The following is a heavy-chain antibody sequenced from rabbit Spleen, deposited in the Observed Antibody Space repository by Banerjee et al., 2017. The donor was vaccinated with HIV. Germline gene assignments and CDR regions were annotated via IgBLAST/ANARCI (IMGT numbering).Heavy chain of an antibody. CDR1: GFDFSTYS. V-gene: IGHV1S7*01. J-gene: IGHJ3*01. Sequence: QLVESGGGLVQPGGSLKLSCKASGFDFSTYSMSWVRQAPGKGLEWIGYIVPVFGVTYSANWVNGRFTISSHNAQNMLYLQLNSLTAADTATYFCARTTYGYDDYADLYYAAMDLWGQGTLVTVS. D-gene: IGHD6-1*01. CDR2: IVPVFGVT. CDR3: ARTTYGYDDYADLYYAAMDL.